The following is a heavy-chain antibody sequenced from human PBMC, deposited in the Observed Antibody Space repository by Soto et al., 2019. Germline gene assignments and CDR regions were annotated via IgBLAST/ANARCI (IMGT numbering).Heavy chain of an antibody. CDR1: GYTFTCYG. Sequence: ASVKVSCKGSGYTFTCYGITWVRQAPGQGLEWMGWISAHNGNTDYAQKLQGRVTVTRDTSTSTAYMELRSLRSDDTAVYYCARGRYGDYWGQGALVTAPQ. CDR2: ISAHNGNT. V-gene: IGHV1-18*01. CDR3: ARGRYGDY. J-gene: IGHJ4*02. D-gene: IGHD1-1*01.